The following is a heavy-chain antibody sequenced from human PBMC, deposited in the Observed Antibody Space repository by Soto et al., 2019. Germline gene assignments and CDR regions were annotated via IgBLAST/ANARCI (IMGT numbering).Heavy chain of an antibody. CDR1: GGTFSSYT. J-gene: IGHJ4*02. CDR2: IIPILGIA. V-gene: IGHV1-69*02. D-gene: IGHD4-17*01. Sequence: QVQLVQSGAEVKKPGSSVKVSCTASGGTFSSYTISWVRQAPGQGLEWMGRIIPILGIANYAQKFQGRVTITADKSTSTAYMELSSLRSEDTAVYYCARGRGTDYGDYGNWGQGTLVTVSS. CDR3: ARGRGTDYGDYGN.